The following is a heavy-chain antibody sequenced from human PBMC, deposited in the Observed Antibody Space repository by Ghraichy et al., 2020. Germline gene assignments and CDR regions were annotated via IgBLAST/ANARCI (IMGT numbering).Heavy chain of an antibody. D-gene: IGHD1-1*01. J-gene: IGHJ5*01. CDR2: IRYDGTK. CDR1: GFSFSTYG. V-gene: IGHV3-30*02. CDR3: ATPGASGTTNWFDL. Sequence: GGSLRLSCAASGFSFSTYGLHWVRQTPGKGLEWVAFIRYDGTKFYGDSVKGRFTISRDNSKNTLYLQMNSLRVEDTGLYFCATPGASGTTNWFDLWGQGTLVTVSS.